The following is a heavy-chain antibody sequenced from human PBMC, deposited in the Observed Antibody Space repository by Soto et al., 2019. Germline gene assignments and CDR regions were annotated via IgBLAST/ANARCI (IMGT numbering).Heavy chain of an antibody. Sequence: ASVKVSCKASGYTFTGYYMHWVRQAPGQGLDWMGWINPNSGGTNYAQKFQGWVTMTRDTSISTAYMELSRLRSDDTAVYYCARGRGDFGINYYYYYYMDVWGKGTTVTVSS. J-gene: IGHJ6*03. CDR3: ARGRGDFGINYYYYYYMDV. CDR2: INPNSGGT. V-gene: IGHV1-2*04. D-gene: IGHD3-3*01. CDR1: GYTFTGYY.